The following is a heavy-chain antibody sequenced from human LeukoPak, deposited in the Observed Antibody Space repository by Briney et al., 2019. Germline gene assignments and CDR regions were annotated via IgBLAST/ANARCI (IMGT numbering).Heavy chain of an antibody. CDR3: ARHGVTRWYFDL. Sequence: SSEPLSLTCTVSGGSISSYYWSWIRQPPGNGLEWIGYTYHSGTTNYDSSLKSRVTMSLDTSRSQLSLNLTSVTAADTAVYYCARHGVTRWYFDLWGRGTLVTVSS. V-gene: IGHV4-59*08. D-gene: IGHD2-8*01. CDR2: TYHSGTT. CDR1: GGSISSYY. J-gene: IGHJ2*01.